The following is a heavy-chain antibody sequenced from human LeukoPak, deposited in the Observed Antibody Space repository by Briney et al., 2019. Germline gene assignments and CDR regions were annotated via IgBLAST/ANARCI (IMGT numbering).Heavy chain of an antibody. D-gene: IGHD3-16*01. J-gene: IGHJ5*02. V-gene: IGHV4-59*01. CDR2: IYYSGST. CDR1: GGSISSYY. Sequence: SETLSLTCTVSGGSISSYYWSWIRQPPGKGLECIGYIYYSGSTNYNPSLKSRVTISVDTSKNQFSLKLSSVTAADTAVYYCARYEDWFDPWGQETLVTVSS. CDR3: ARYEDWFDP.